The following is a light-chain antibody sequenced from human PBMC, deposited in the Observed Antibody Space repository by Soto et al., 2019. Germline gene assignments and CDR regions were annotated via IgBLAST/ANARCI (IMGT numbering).Light chain of an antibody. CDR3: QQYGYLVT. Sequence: EIVLTQSPGTLSLSPGERATLSCRASQSITNNYLAWYQQKPGRAHRLLIYGASSRATGSPARFSGSGSGTDFTLTISRLEPEDFAMYYCQQYGYLVTFGGGTKVEIK. J-gene: IGKJ4*01. CDR2: GAS. V-gene: IGKV3-20*01. CDR1: QSITNNY.